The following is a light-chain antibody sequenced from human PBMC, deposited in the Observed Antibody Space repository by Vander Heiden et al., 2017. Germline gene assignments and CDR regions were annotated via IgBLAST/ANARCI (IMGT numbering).Light chain of an antibody. CDR1: QGVLWSSNNKNY. CDR2: WAS. J-gene: IGKJ1*01. Sequence: DIVMTQSPDSLAVSLGEGATINCKSSQGVLWSSNNKNYLAWYQQKPGQPPKLLIYWASTRESGVPDRFSGSGSGTDFTLTISSLQAEDVAVYYCQQYYSTPQTFGQGTKVEIK. CDR3: QQYYSTPQT. V-gene: IGKV4-1*01.